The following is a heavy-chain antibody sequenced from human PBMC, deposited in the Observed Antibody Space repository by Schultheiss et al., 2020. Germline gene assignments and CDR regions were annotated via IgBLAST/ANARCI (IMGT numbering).Heavy chain of an antibody. J-gene: IGHJ6*02. D-gene: IGHD3-10*01. V-gene: IGHV1-18*01. CDR3: ARTPSYYGSGNGEDGMDV. CDR1: GGTFSSYA. Sequence: ASVKVSCKASGGTFSSYAISWVRQAPGQGLEWMGWISAYNGNTNYAQKFQGRVTITRDTSASTAYMELSSLRSEDTAVYYCARTPSYYGSGNGEDGMDVWGRGTTVTVAS. CDR2: ISAYNGNT.